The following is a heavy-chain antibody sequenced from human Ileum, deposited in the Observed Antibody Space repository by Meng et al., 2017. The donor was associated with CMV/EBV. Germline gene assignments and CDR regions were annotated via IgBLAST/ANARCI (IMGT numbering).Heavy chain of an antibody. CDR2: ISLGNGQT. J-gene: IGHJ4*02. V-gene: IGHV1-18*04. CDR3: ARDVWGFDY. Sequence: QAGGGVKKPWAAMKSASKTRGYTFTDRNIGWLRQAPGQGLEWVGWISLGNGQTVYGHKVQGRVTVTTDTSTSTAYMELRSLRSDDTAMYYCARDVWGFDYWGQGTLVTVSS. CDR1: GYTFTDRN. D-gene: IGHD7-27*01.